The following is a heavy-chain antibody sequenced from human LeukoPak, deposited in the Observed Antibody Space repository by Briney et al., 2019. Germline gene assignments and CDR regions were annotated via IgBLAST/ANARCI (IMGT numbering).Heavy chain of an antibody. J-gene: IGHJ4*02. CDR1: GYTFTSYG. D-gene: IGHD1-26*01. V-gene: IGHV1-18*01. CDR2: IIAYNGNT. Sequence: ASVKVSCKASGYTFTSYGISWVRQAPGQGLEWMGWIIAYNGNTNYAQKLQGRVTITTDTSTSTAYMELRSLRSDDTAVYYCARDEVNNPGATNFDYWGQGTLVTVSS. CDR3: ARDEVNNPGATNFDY.